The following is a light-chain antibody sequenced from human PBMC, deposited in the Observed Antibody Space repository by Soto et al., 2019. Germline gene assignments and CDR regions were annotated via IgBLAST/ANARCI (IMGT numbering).Light chain of an antibody. CDR3: LFFYSGVHVV. CDR1: TGPVTSGHY. Sequence: QAVVTQEPSLTVSPGGTVTLTCGSSTGPVTSGHYPCWFQQKPGQAPRTLIYDTSNKQSWTPARFSGSLLGGKAALTLSGAQPEDEADYYCLFFYSGVHVVFGEGTKLTVL. V-gene: IGLV7-46*01. J-gene: IGLJ2*01. CDR2: DTS.